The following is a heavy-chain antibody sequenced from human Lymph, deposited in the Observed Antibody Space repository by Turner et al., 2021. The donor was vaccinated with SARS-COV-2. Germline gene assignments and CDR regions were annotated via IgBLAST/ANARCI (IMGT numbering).Heavy chain of an antibody. CDR1: GFNVSSNY. Sequence: EVQLVETGGGLIQPGGSLILSCAASGFNVSSNYMSWVRKAPGKGLEWVSVIYSGGSTYYADSVRGRFTISRDNSKNTLYLQMNSLRAEDTAVYYCARDNPHDAFDIWGQGTMVTVSS. CDR2: IYSGGST. J-gene: IGHJ3*02. CDR3: ARDNPHDAFDI. V-gene: IGHV3-53*02.